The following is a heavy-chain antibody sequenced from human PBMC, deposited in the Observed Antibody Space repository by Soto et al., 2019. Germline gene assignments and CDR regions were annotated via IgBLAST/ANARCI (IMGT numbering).Heavy chain of an antibody. J-gene: IGHJ6*04. Sequence: EVQLVESGGGLVQPGGSLRLSCTASGFDVRHNYMTWVRQAPGKGLEWVSLIYSGGDTAYADSVKGRFTISRHTSQITLYLQMNSLRAEDTAVYYCARKTDSIPSGGDVWGKGTAVTVSS. CDR3: ARKTDSIPSGGDV. CDR2: IYSGGDT. V-gene: IGHV3-53*04. CDR1: GFDVRHNY. D-gene: IGHD3-10*01.